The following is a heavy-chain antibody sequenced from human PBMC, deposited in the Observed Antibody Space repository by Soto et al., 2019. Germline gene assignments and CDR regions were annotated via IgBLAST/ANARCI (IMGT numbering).Heavy chain of an antibody. V-gene: IGHV1-18*01. CDR1: GYTFTSYG. CDR3: ALPVNILWWDYRLDV. J-gene: IGHJ6*02. Sequence: ASVKVSCKASGYTFTSYGISWVRQAPGQGLEWMGWISAYNGNTNYAQKLQGRVTMTTDTSTSTAYMELRSLRSDDTAVYYCALPVNILWWDYRLDVWGQGTTVTV. D-gene: IGHD2-21*01. CDR2: ISAYNGNT.